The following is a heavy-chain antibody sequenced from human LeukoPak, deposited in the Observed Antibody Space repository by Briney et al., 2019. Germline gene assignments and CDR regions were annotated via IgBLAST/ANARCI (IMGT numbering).Heavy chain of an antibody. CDR1: GFTFSNYW. V-gene: IGHV3-21*01. J-gene: IGHJ4*02. CDR2: ISSGTGYI. D-gene: IGHD2-2*01. CDR3: ARATRWFDY. Sequence: GGSLRLSCAASGFTFSNYWMHWVRQAPGKGLEWVSSISSGTGYIYYADSVKGRFTISRDNAKTSLYLQMNSLRAEDTATYYCARATRWFDYWGQGTLVTVSA.